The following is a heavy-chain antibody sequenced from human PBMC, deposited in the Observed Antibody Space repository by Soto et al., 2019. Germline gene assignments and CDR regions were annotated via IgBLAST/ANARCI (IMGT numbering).Heavy chain of an antibody. CDR3: ARALAVAGTYYYYGMDV. CDR2: ISYDGSNK. D-gene: IGHD6-19*01. V-gene: IGHV3-30-3*01. J-gene: IGHJ6*02. Sequence: LRLSCAASGFTFSSYAMHWVRQAPGKGLEWVAVISYDGSNKYYADSVKGRFTVSRDNSKNTLYLQMNSLRAEDTAVYYCARALAVAGTYYYYGMDVWGQGTTVTVSS. CDR1: GFTFSSYA.